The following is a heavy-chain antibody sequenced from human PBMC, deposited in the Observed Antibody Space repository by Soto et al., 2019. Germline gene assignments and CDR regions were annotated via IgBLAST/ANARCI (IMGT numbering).Heavy chain of an antibody. Sequence: GGSLRLSCAASGFTFSSYSINFVRHSPVKWLEWVSSISSSSSYIYYADSVKGRFTISRDNAKNSLYLQMNSLRAEDTAVYYCARDPAAYYYGMDVWGQGTTVTVSS. D-gene: IGHD6-25*01. CDR3: ARDPAAYYYGMDV. CDR1: GFTFSSYS. CDR2: ISSSSSYI. V-gene: IGHV3-21*01. J-gene: IGHJ6*02.